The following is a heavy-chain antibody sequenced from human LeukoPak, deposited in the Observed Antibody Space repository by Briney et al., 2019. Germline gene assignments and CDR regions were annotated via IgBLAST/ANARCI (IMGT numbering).Heavy chain of an antibody. CDR2: IYYSGST. CDR1: GGSISSSSYY. Sequence: SETLSLTCAVSGGSISSSSYYWAWIRQPPGKGLEWIGTIYYSGSTYHNPSLKSRVTMSVDTSRNQFSLKLSSVDAADTAVYYCAKAGVRYFDSSGLYAFDFWGQGTTVAVSS. D-gene: IGHD3-22*01. CDR3: AKAGVRYFDSSGLYAFDF. J-gene: IGHJ3*01. V-gene: IGHV4-39*01.